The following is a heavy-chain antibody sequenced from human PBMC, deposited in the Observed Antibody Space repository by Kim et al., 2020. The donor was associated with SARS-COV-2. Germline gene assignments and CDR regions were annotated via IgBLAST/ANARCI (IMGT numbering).Heavy chain of an antibody. V-gene: IGHV3-13*01. CDR3: ARAYYYGSGSYLDY. J-gene: IGHJ4*02. Sequence: PGSVKGRFTISRENAKNSLYLQMNSLRAGDTAVYYCARAYYYGSGSYLDYWGQGTLVTVSS. D-gene: IGHD3-10*01.